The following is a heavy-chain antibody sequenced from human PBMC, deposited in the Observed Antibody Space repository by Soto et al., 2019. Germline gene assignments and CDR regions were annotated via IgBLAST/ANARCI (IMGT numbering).Heavy chain of an antibody. D-gene: IGHD3-9*01. J-gene: IGHJ4*02. Sequence: PGGSLRLSCAASGFTFSSCAMHWVRQAPGKGLEWVALISYDGSNKYYADSVKGRFTISRDNSKNTLYLQMNSLRAEDTAVYYCARQPRILTGYSGHFDYWGQGTLVTVSS. CDR3: ARQPRILTGYSGHFDY. CDR1: GFTFSSCA. CDR2: ISYDGSNK. V-gene: IGHV3-30-3*01.